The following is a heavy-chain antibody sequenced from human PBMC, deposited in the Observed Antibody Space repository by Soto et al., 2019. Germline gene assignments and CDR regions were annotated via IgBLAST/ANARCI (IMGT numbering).Heavy chain of an antibody. CDR2: ISYDGSNK. J-gene: IGHJ5*02. D-gene: IGHD1-7*01. CDR3: ARDPALSYWNYTPGWFDP. V-gene: IGHV3-30-3*01. Sequence: GGSLRLSCAASGFTFSSYAMHWVRQAPGKGLEWVAVISYDGSNKYYADSVKGRFTISRDNSKNTLYLQMNSLRAEDTAVYYCARDPALSYWNYTPGWFDPWGQGTLV. CDR1: GFTFSSYA.